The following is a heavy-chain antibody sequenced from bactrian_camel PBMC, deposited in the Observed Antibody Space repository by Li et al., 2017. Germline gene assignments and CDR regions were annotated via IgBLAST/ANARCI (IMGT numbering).Heavy chain of an antibody. CDR3: AAKARGYCANGREDDFTT. D-gene: IGHD1*01. J-gene: IGHJ4*01. Sequence: SCAASRYTYVNYCMGWFRQAPGKEREGVARIGRFNSRTLYADSVKGRFTISQDITRYTIYLQMDGLKPEDSAMYYCAAKARGYCANGREDDFTTWGQGTQVTVS. CDR1: RYTYVNYC. CDR2: IGRFNSRT. V-gene: IGHV3S63*01.